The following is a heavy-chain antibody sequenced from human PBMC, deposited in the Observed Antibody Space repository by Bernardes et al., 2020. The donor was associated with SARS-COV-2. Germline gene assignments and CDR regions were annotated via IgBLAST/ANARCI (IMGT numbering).Heavy chain of an antibody. CDR1: GFTFSRYT. J-gene: IGHJ4*02. CDR2: ITTSSNYI. V-gene: IGHV3-21*04. D-gene: IGHD3-22*01. Sequence: VGSLILSCAASGFTFSRYTMNWVRQAPGKGLEWVSSITTSSNYIYYADSVKGRFTISRDNAKNSLFLQMNSLRAEDTAIYYCARDDGNYYDSSGFDYWGQGTLVTVSS. CDR3: ARDDGNYYDSSGFDY.